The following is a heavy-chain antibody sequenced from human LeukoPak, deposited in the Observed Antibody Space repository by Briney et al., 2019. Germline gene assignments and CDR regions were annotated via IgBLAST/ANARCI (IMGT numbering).Heavy chain of an antibody. J-gene: IGHJ4*02. CDR3: ARIPDVSGWPFDY. V-gene: IGHV4-59*01. CDR2: IRYSGRT. CDR1: DGSINSDF. Sequence: SETLCLTCTASDGSINSDFWTWIRQPPGKGLEWIGYIRYSGRTSYNPSLKSRVTISIDTSKNLFPLKLRSVTTADTAIYYCARIPDVSGWPFDYWGQGTLVTVSS. D-gene: IGHD6-19*01.